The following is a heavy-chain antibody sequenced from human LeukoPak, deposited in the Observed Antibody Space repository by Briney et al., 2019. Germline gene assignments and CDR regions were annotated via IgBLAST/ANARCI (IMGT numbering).Heavy chain of an antibody. V-gene: IGHV3-23*01. CDR3: AKDPTRGYEFRGFDP. CDR1: GLTFSSYA. CDR2: ISGSGGST. D-gene: IGHD5-12*01. Sequence: GGSLRLLCAASGLTFSSYAMSWVRQAPGKGLEWVSAISGSGGSTYSADSVKGRFTISRDNSKNTLYLQMNSLRAEDTAVYYCAKDPTRGYEFRGFDPWGQGTLVTVSS. J-gene: IGHJ5*02.